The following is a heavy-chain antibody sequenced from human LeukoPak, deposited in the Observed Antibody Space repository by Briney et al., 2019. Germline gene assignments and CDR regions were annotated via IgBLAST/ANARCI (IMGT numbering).Heavy chain of an antibody. J-gene: IGHJ6*02. Sequence: SETLSLTCAVYGGSFSGYYWSWIRQPPGKGLEWIGEINHSGSTNYNPSLKSRVTISVDTSKNQFSLKLSSVTAADTAVYYCARGRFAATTAYYYYGMDVWGQGTTATVSS. CDR3: ARGRFAATTAYYYYGMDV. D-gene: IGHD1-7*01. V-gene: IGHV4-34*01. CDR1: GGSFSGYY. CDR2: INHSGST.